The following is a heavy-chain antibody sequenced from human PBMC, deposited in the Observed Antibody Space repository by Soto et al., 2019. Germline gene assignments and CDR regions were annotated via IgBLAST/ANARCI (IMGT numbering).Heavy chain of an antibody. Sequence: PGGSLRLACAASGVSLRSYGMHGVRQAPGKGLEWVAVIWYDGSNKYYADSVKGRYTISRDNSKNTLYLQMNSLRAEDTAVYYCAREYIDIVLMVYAILPEDKHFDYWGQGTLVTVSS. CDR1: GVSLRSYG. J-gene: IGHJ4*02. CDR2: IWYDGSNK. CDR3: AREYIDIVLMVYAILPEDKHFDY. D-gene: IGHD2-8*01. V-gene: IGHV3-33*01.